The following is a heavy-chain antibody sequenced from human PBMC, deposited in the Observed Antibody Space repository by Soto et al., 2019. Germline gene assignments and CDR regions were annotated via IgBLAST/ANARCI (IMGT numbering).Heavy chain of an antibody. D-gene: IGHD6-6*01. V-gene: IGHV4-30-4*08. J-gene: IGHJ4*02. CDR3: ARDRSNSPDYFDF. CDR2: IYYSGST. Sequence: QVQLQESGPGLVKPSQTLSLTCTVSGGSISSGGYYWSWIRQHPGKGLEWIGYIYYSGSTYYNPSLKSRVTISLDTSKNQFSLRLTSVSAADTAMYYCARDRSNSPDYFDFWGQGTLVTVSS. CDR1: GGSISSGGYY.